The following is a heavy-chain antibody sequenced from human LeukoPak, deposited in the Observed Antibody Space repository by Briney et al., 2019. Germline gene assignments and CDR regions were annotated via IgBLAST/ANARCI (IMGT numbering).Heavy chain of an antibody. CDR2: IKTSGETT. CDR3: ARKVSTGNHYYCHGMDV. CDR1: GFTFSSYG. J-gene: IGHJ6*02. V-gene: IGHV3-23*01. D-gene: IGHD5/OR15-5a*01. Sequence: GGSLRLSCAASGFTFSSYGMTWVRQAPGKGLEWVSAIKTSGETTYYADSVKGRFTISRDNAKNTLYLQTNSLRAEDTAVYYCARKVSTGNHYYCHGMDVWGQGTTVTVSS.